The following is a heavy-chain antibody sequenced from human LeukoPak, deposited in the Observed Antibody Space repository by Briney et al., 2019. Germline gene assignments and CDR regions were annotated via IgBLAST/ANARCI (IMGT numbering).Heavy chain of an antibody. CDR3: ARGSDYYGSGSYYPAEYFQH. V-gene: IGHV1-18*01. CDR2: ISAYNGNT. J-gene: IGHJ1*01. Sequence: ASVKVSCKASGYTFTSYGISWVRQAPGQGREWMGWISAYNGNTNYAQKLQGRVTMTTDTSTSTAYMELRSVRSDGTAVYYCARGSDYYGSGSYYPAEYFQHWGQGTLVTVSS. D-gene: IGHD3-10*01. CDR1: GYTFTSYG.